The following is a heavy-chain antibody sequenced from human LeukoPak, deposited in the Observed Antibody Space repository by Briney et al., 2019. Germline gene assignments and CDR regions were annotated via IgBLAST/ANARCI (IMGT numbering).Heavy chain of an antibody. Sequence: GGSLRLSCAASGFTFSSAWMIWVRQAPGKGLEWVGRIKSKTDGGTTDYAAPVKGRCTISRDDSKNTLYLQMNSLRTEDTAVYYCTKDLDFWSAPLDGYWGQGTLVTVSS. J-gene: IGHJ4*02. V-gene: IGHV3-15*07. D-gene: IGHD3-3*01. CDR3: TKDLDFWSAPLDGY. CDR2: IKSKTDGGTT. CDR1: GFTFSSAW.